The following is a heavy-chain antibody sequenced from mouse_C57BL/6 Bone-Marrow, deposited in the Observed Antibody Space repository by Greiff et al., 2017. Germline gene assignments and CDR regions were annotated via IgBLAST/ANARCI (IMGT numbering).Heavy chain of an antibody. CDR3: AREENYYCNWYYAMDY. V-gene: IGHV1-53*01. Sequence: QVQLQQPGTELVKPGASVKLSRQASGYPFTSYRMHWVKQRPGQGLEWNGDINPSNGGTKYKEKFKSKAKLTVDKFSSTAYMQLRSLTSEDSAVYYCAREENYYCNWYYAMDYWGQGTSVTVSS. J-gene: IGHJ4*01. CDR2: INPSNGGT. CDR1: GYPFTSYR. D-gene: IGHD2-1*01.